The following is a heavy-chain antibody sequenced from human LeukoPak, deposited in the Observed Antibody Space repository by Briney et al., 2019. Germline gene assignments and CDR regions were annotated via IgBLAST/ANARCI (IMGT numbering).Heavy chain of an antibody. V-gene: IGHV3-48*04. CDR2: ISSSSSTI. Sequence: PGGSLRLSCAASGFTVSSNYMNWVRQAPGKGLEWVSYISSSSSTIYYADSVEGRFTISRDNAKNSLSLQINTLRAEDTAVYYCARDGGNSYFDSWGQGTLVTVSS. CDR3: ARDGGNSYFDS. D-gene: IGHD4-23*01. J-gene: IGHJ4*02. CDR1: GFTVSSNY.